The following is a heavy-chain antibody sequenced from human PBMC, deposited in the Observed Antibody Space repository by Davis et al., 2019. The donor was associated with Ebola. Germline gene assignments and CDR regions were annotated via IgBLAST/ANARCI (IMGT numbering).Heavy chain of an antibody. CDR1: GFTFSSYA. Sequence: GESLKISCAASGFTFSSYAMHWVRQAPGKGLEYVSAISSNGGSTYYADSVKGRFTISRDNSKNTLYLQMGSLRAEDMAVYYCARAPAGYYFDYWGQGTLVTVSS. CDR3: ARAPAGYYFDY. CDR2: ISSNGGST. J-gene: IGHJ4*02. V-gene: IGHV3-64*02.